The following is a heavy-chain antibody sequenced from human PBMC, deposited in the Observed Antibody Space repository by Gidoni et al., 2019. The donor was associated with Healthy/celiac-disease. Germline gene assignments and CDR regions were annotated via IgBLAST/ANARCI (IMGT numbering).Heavy chain of an antibody. CDR2: INSDGSST. D-gene: IGHD6-19*01. CDR3: ARQAVAGWPDNDAFDS. J-gene: IGHJ3*02. CDR1: GFTFSSYW. V-gene: IGHV3-74*01. Sequence: EVQLVESGGGLVQPGGSLRLSCAASGFTFSSYWMHWVRQAPGKGLVWVSRINSDGSSTSYADSVKGRFTISRDNAKNTLYLQMNSLRAEDTAVYYCARQAVAGWPDNDAFDSWGQGTMVTVSS.